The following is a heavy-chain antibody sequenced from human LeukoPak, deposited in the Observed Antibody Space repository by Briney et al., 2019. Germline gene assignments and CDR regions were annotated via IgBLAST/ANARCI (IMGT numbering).Heavy chain of an antibody. V-gene: IGHV4-59*01. CDR2: IYYSGST. CDR1: GGSISSYY. J-gene: IGHJ6*03. CDR3: AGSYHYYMDV. Sequence: PSETLSLTCTVSGGSISSYYWSWIRQPPGKGLEWIGYIYYSGSTNYNPSLKSRVTISVDTSKNQSSLKLSSVTAADTAVYYCAGSYHYYMDVWGKGTTVTVSS.